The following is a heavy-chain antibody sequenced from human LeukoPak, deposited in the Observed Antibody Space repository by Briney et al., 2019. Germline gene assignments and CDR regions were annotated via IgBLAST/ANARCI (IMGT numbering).Heavy chain of an antibody. CDR2: ISSSSSTI. V-gene: IGHV3-48*01. CDR1: RFTFSDYY. D-gene: IGHD3-22*01. CDR3: ARSKDSSGYKSFDY. Sequence: PGGSLRLSCAASRFTFSDYYMNWVRQAPGKGLEWVSYISSSSSTIYYADSVKGRFTISRDNAKNSLYLQMNSLRAEDTAVYYCARSKDSSGYKSFDYWGQGTLVTVSS. J-gene: IGHJ4*02.